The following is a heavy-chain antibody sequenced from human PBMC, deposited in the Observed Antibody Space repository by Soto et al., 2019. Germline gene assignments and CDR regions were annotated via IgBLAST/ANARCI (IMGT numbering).Heavy chain of an antibody. CDR3: ARARYNWSVDY. CDR2: IYHSGST. J-gene: IGHJ4*02. V-gene: IGHV4-30-2*01. D-gene: IGHD1-20*01. Sequence: SETLSLTCAVSGGSISIGGYSWSCIRQPPGKGLEWIGYIYHSGSTYYNPSLKSRVTISVDRSKNQFSLKLSSVTAADTAVYYCARARYNWSVDYWGQGTLVTVSS. CDR1: GGSISIGGYS.